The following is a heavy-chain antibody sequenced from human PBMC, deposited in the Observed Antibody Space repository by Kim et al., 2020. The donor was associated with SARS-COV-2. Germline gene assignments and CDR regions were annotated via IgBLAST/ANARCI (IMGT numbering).Heavy chain of an antibody. CDR1: GFTFSSYA. D-gene: IGHD2-2*01. J-gene: IGHJ3*02. CDR3: AKLNPIIVVVPAAMDDAFDI. CDR2: ISGSGGST. V-gene: IGHV3-23*01. Sequence: GGSLRLSCAASGFTFSSYAMSWVRQAPGKGLEWVSAISGSGGSTYYADSVKGRFTISRDNSKNTLYLQMNSLRAEDTAVYYCAKLNPIIVVVPAAMDDAFDIWGQGTMVTVSS.